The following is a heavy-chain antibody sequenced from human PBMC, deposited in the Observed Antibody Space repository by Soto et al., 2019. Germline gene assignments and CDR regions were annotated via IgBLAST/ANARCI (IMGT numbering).Heavy chain of an antibody. CDR2: INSDGSTT. Sequence: EVQLVESGGGLVQPGGSLRLSCAASGFTLSSYWMHWVRQAPGKGLVWVSRINSDGSTTSYVDSVKGRFTISRDNAKNTLDLQMNSLRVEDTAVYYCARDLTGSGTYWGQGTLVTVSS. J-gene: IGHJ4*02. V-gene: IGHV3-74*01. D-gene: IGHD2-15*01. CDR1: GFTLSSYW. CDR3: ARDLTGSGTY.